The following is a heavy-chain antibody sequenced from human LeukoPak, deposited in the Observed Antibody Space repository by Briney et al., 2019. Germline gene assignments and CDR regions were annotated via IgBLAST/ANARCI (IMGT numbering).Heavy chain of an antibody. CDR3: ARALTMVRGVSVWFDP. V-gene: IGHV3-11*01. CDR1: GFTFGDYY. CDR2: ISSSGSTI. D-gene: IGHD3-10*01. J-gene: IGHJ5*02. Sequence: PGGSLRLSCAASGFTFGDYYMSWIRQAPGKGLEWVSYISSSGSTIYYADSVKGRFTISRDNAKNSLYLQMNSLRAEDTAVYYCARALTMVRGVSVWFDPWGQGTLVTVSS.